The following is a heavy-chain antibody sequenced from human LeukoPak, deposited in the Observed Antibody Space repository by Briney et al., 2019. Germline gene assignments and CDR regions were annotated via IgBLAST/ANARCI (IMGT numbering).Heavy chain of an antibody. Sequence: RAGXXLRLSCAASGFTFSDYAMSWVRQAPGKGVEWVLAIICSYHSTYYAASVKRRFTISRDDSKNTLYLQMNSLRAEDTAVYYCAKDGCTSARCYINCWGQGTLVTVSS. D-gene: IGHD2-2*02. V-gene: IGHV3-23*01. CDR2: IICSYHST. CDR1: GFTFSDYA. CDR3: AKDGCTSARCYINC. J-gene: IGHJ4*02.